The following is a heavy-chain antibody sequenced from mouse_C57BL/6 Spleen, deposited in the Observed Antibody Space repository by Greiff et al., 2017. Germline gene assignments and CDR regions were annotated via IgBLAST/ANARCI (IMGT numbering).Heavy chain of an antibody. Sequence: EVQLQESGGGLVKPGGSLKLSCAASGFTFSDYGMHWVRQAPEKGLEWVAYISSGSSTIYYADTVKGRFTISRDNANNTLFLQMTSLRSEDTAMYYCARQGGNYPWFAYWGQGTLVTVSA. D-gene: IGHD2-1*01. J-gene: IGHJ3*01. CDR3: ARQGGNYPWFAY. CDR1: GFTFSDYG. V-gene: IGHV5-17*01. CDR2: ISSGSSTI.